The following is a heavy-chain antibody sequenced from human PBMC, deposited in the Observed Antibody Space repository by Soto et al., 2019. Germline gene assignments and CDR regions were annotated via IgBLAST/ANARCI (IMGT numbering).Heavy chain of an antibody. CDR2: TIPIFGTA. J-gene: IGHJ5*02. CDR3: ASQSGSGSYSA. D-gene: IGHD3-10*01. V-gene: IGHV1-69*06. Sequence: QVQLVQSGAEVKKPGSSVKVSCKASGGTFSSSVISWGRQAPGQGLEWMAGTIPIFGTANYAQKFQGRVTVSADKSTSTAYMELSRLRSEDTAVYYCASQSGSGSYSAWGQGTLVTVSS. CDR1: GGTFSSSV.